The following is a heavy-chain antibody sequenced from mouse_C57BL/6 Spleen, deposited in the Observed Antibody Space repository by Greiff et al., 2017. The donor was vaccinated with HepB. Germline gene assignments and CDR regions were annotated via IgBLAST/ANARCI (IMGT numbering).Heavy chain of an antibody. J-gene: IGHJ3*01. D-gene: IGHD2-4*01. CDR3: TKGYYDYDRFAY. V-gene: IGHV14-4*01. Sequence: VQLQQSGAELVRPGASVKLSCTASGFNIKDDYMHWVKQRPEQGLEWIGWIDPENGDTEYASKFQGKATITADTSSNTAYLQRSSLTSEDTAVYYCTKGYYDYDRFAYWGQGTLVTVSA. CDR1: GFNIKDDY. CDR2: IDPENGDT.